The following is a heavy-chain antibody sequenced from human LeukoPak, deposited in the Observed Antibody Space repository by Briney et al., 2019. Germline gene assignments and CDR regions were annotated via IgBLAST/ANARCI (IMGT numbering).Heavy chain of an antibody. CDR1: GFTFSSYS. CDR2: ISSSSSYI. V-gene: IGHV3-21*01. J-gene: IGHJ6*02. CDR3: ARVTGTVTKDLYYYYYYGMDV. Sequence: GGSLRLSCAASGFTFSSYSMNWVRQAPGKGLEWVSSISSSSSYIYYADSVKGRFTISRDNAKNSLYLQMNSLRAEDTAVYYCARVTGTVTKDLYYYYYYGMDVWGQGTTATVSS. D-gene: IGHD4-17*01.